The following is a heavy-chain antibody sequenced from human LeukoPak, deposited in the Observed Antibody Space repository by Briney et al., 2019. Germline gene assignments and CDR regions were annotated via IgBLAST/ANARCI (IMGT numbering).Heavy chain of an antibody. V-gene: IGHV4-4*07. CDR3: ARGDLTSGSYRFDY. D-gene: IGHD1-26*01. Sequence: SETLSLTCTVSGGSISSYYWSWIRQPAGKGLKWIWRIYTSWSTNYNPSLNSRVTMSVDTPRDQFSLKLSAVTAAERLVNYCARGDLTSGSYRFDYWGEGNLVTVSS. CDR1: GGSISSYY. J-gene: IGHJ4*02. CDR2: IYTSWST.